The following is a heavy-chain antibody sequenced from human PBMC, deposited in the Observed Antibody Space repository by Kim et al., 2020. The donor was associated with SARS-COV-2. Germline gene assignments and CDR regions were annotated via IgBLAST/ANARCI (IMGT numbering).Heavy chain of an antibody. Sequence: GGSLRLSCAASGFTFSSYSMNWVRQAPGKGLEWVSSISSSSSYIYYADSVKGRFTISRDNAKNSLYLQMNSLRAEDTAVYYCARGVVVVIAPFDYWGQGTLVTVSS. V-gene: IGHV3-21*01. CDR1: GFTFSSYS. CDR2: ISSSSSYI. CDR3: ARGVVVVIAPFDY. J-gene: IGHJ4*02. D-gene: IGHD2-21*01.